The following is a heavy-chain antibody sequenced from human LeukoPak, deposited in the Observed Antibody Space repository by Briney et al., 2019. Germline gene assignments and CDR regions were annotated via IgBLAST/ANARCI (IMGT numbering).Heavy chain of an antibody. CDR2: MNPNSGNT. CDR3: ARGRRDYDYIWGSYRFAPVDY. Sequence: ASVKVSCKASGYTFTSYDINWVRQATGQGLEWMGWMNPNSGNTGYAQKFQGRVTMTRNTSISTAYMEPSSLRSEDTAAYDRARGRRDYDYIWGSYRFAPVDYWGQGTLVTVSS. CDR1: GYTFTSYD. J-gene: IGHJ4*02. D-gene: IGHD3-16*02. V-gene: IGHV1-8*01.